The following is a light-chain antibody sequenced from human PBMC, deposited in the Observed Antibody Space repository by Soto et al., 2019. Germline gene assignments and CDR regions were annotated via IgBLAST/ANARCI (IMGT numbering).Light chain of an antibody. Sequence: EIVMTQSPATLSVSPGERXTLSXXASQSVSSNLAWCQQKPGQAPRLLIYETSTRATGVPARFSGSGSGTEFTLTITSXQSXXXXXXXXXXXXXWXITFGQGTRLEIK. CDR3: XXXXXWXIT. V-gene: IGKV3-15*01. CDR1: QSVSSN. J-gene: IGKJ5*01. CDR2: ETS.